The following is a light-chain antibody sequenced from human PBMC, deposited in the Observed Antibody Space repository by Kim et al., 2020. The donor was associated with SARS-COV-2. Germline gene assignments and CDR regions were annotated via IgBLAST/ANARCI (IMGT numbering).Light chain of an antibody. J-gene: IGKJ4*01. V-gene: IGKV3-11*01. CDR2: DAS. CDR1: QSVGSY. CDR3: QQRANWPTVT. Sequence: EIVLTQSPATLSLSPGERATLSCRASQSVGSYLAWYQQRPGQAPRLLIYDASNRATGIPARFSGSGSGTDFTLTINSLEPEDFAVYYCQQRANWPTVTFGGGTKGDIK.